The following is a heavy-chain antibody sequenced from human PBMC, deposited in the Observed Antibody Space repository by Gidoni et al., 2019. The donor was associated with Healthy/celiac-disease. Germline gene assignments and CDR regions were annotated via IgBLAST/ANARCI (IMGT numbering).Heavy chain of an antibody. CDR2: IIPILGIA. CDR3: ARASEIGGSWYRGGLFDY. CDR1: GGTFSSYT. D-gene: IGHD6-13*01. Sequence: QVQLVQSGAEVKKPGSSVKVSCTASGGTFSSYTISWVRQAPGQGLEWMERIIPILGIANYAQKFQGRVTITADKSTSTAYMELSSLRSEDTAVYYCARASEIGGSWYRGGLFDYWGQGTLVTVSS. V-gene: IGHV1-69*02. J-gene: IGHJ4*02.